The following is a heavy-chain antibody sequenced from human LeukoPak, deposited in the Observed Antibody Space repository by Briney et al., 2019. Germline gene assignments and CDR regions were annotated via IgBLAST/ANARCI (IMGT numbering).Heavy chain of an antibody. CDR1: GYTFTSYG. V-gene: IGHV1-18*01. J-gene: IGHJ5*02. D-gene: IGHD1-26*01. Sequence: ASVKVSCKASGYTFTSYGISWVRQAPGQGLEWMGWISAYNGNTNYAQKLQGRVTMTTDTSTSTAYMELRSLRSDDTAVYYCARDRNAGATQKSWFDPWGQGTLVTVSS. CDR3: ARDRNAGATQKSWFDP. CDR2: ISAYNGNT.